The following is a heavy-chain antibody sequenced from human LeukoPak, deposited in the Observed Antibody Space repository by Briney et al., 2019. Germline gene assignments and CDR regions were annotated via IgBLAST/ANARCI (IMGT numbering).Heavy chain of an antibody. J-gene: IGHJ4*02. CDR3: ARDVSIAVAGTFDY. CDR2: ISAYNGNT. CDR1: GYIFTSYG. Sequence: ASVKVSCKASGYIFTSYGISWVRQAPGQGLEWMGWISAYNGNTNYAQKLQGRVTMTTDTSTSTAYMELRSLRSDDTAVYYCARDVSIAVAGTFDYWGQGTLVTVSS. V-gene: IGHV1-18*01. D-gene: IGHD6-19*01.